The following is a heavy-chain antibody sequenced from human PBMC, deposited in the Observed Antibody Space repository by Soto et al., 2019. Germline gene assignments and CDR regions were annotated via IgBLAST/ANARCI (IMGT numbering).Heavy chain of an antibody. D-gene: IGHD3-3*01. J-gene: IGHJ3*02. CDR1: GYTFTSDY. CDR2: INPSGGST. CDR3: AREEVPAYDFWSGYRNDAFDI. V-gene: IGHV1-46*01. Sequence: ASVKVSCKASGYTFTSDYIHCVRRAPGQGLEWMGIINPSGGSTSYAQKFQGRVTMTRDTSTSTVYMELSSLRSEDTAVYYCAREEVPAYDFWSGYRNDAFDIWGQGTMVTVSS.